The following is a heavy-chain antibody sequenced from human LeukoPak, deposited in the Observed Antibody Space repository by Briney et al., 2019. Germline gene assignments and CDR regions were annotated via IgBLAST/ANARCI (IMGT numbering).Heavy chain of an antibody. D-gene: IGHD2-15*01. CDR3: ATGGRGLVDYYYGMDV. CDR1: GYTLTELS. Sequence: ASVKVSCKVSGYTLTELSMHWVRQPHGKGLEWMGGFDTEDGERIYAQTFQGRGTMTEDTSTDTAYMELSSLRSEDTGVYYCATGGRGLVDYYYGMDVWGKGTTVTVSS. V-gene: IGHV1-24*01. J-gene: IGHJ6*04. CDR2: FDTEDGER.